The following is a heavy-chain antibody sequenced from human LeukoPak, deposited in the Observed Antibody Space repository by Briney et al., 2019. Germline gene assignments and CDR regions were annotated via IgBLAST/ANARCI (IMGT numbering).Heavy chain of an antibody. CDR3: AKYVSAKGPPYALDV. CDR1: GFTFSSYG. Sequence: QPGESLRLSCATSGFTFSSYGMPWVRQAPGKGLEWVSGISTSGGSTWYSDSVKGRFTISRDNSKNTLYLQMNSLRDEDTAVYYCAKYVSAKGPPYALDVWGQGTTVTVSS. V-gene: IGHV3-23*01. D-gene: IGHD2/OR15-2a*01. CDR2: ISTSGGST. J-gene: IGHJ6*02.